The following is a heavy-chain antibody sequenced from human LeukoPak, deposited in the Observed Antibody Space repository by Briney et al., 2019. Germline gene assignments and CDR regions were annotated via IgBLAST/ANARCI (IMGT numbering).Heavy chain of an antibody. CDR2: INPNSGGT. D-gene: IGHD4-11*01. Sequence: ASVKVSCKASGYTFNGFYLHWVRQAPGQGLEWMGWINPNSGGTNYAQKFQGRVTMTRDTSISTAYMDLSRLRSDDTAVYYCARWMATVTTPDYWGQGTLVTVSS. V-gene: IGHV1-2*02. CDR3: ARWMATVTTPDY. J-gene: IGHJ4*02. CDR1: GYTFNGFY.